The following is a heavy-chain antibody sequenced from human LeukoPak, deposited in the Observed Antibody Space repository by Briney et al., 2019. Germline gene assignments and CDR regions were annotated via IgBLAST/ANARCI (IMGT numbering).Heavy chain of an antibody. CDR2: ISGSGDYT. V-gene: IGHV3-23*01. D-gene: IGHD3-10*01. CDR1: GFTFSNAW. J-gene: IGHJ4*02. CDR3: AKHYYGSGSHYYFDY. Sequence: GGSLRLSCAASGFTFSNAWMSWVRQAPGKGLEWVSTISGSGDYTYYADSVKGRFTISRDNSRNTLHLQMNSLRAEDTAIYYCAKHYYGSGSHYYFDYWGQGTLVTVSS.